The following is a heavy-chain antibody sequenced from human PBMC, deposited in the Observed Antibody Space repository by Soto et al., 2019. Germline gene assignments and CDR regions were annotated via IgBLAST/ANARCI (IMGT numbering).Heavy chain of an antibody. CDR2: IIPIFGTA. J-gene: IGHJ4*02. CDR1: GGTFSSYA. V-gene: IGHV1-69*01. D-gene: IGHD3-22*01. Sequence: QVQLVQSGAEVKKPGSSVKVSCKASGGTFSSYAISWVRQAPGQGLEWMGGIIPIFGTANYAQKFQGRVTITADEFTSTAYMELSSLRSEDTAVYYCARGKGYYYDSSGYYYEAVDYWGQGTLVTVSS. CDR3: ARGKGYYYDSSGYYYEAVDY.